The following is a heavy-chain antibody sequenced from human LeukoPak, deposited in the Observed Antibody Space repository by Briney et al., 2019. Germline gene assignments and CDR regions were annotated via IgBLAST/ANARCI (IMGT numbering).Heavy chain of an antibody. Sequence: PGGSLRLSCAASGFTFSSYEMNWVRQAPGKGLEWVSYISSSGSTIYYADSVKGRFTISRDNAKNSLDLQMNSLRAEDTAVYYCARGARRDCSSTSCRPHFDYWGQGTLVTVSS. CDR3: ARGARRDCSSTSCRPHFDY. CDR1: GFTFSSYE. J-gene: IGHJ4*02. V-gene: IGHV3-48*03. D-gene: IGHD2-2*01. CDR2: ISSSGSTI.